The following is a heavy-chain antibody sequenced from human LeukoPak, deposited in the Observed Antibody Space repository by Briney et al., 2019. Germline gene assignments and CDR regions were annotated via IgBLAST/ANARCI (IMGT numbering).Heavy chain of an antibody. CDR3: ARDTVTTFRFRDYQHYGMDV. CDR2: INTDGSST. Sequence: PGGSLRLSCAASGFTFGNYWMHWVRQAPGKGLVWVSRINTDGSSTNYADSVKGRFTISRDNSKNTLYLQMNSLRAEDTAVYYCARDTVTTFRFRDYQHYGMDVWGQGTTVTVSS. D-gene: IGHD4-17*01. V-gene: IGHV3-74*01. J-gene: IGHJ6*02. CDR1: GFTFGNYW.